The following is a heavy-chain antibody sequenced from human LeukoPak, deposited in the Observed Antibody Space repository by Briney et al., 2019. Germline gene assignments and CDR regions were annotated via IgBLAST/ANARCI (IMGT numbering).Heavy chain of an antibody. CDR3: ARTIVLLWFGEENAFDI. V-gene: IGHV3-21*01. D-gene: IGHD3-10*01. Sequence: GGSLRLSCAASGFTFSSYSMNWVRQAPGKGLEWVSSISSSSSYIYYADSVKGRFTISRDNAKNSLYLQMNSLRAEDTAVYYCARTIVLLWFGEENAFDIWGQGTMVTVSS. CDR1: GFTFSSYS. CDR2: ISSSSSYI. J-gene: IGHJ3*02.